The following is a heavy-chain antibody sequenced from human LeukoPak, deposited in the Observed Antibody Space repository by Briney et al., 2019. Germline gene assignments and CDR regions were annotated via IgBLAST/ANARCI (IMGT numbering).Heavy chain of an antibody. V-gene: IGHV3-30-3*01. CDR2: ISYDGSNK. D-gene: IGHD4-23*01. CDR3: AKDPLGRYGGYL. J-gene: IGHJ4*02. CDR1: GFTFSSYA. Sequence: GGSLRLSCAASGFTFSSYAMHWVRQAPGKELEWVAVISYDGSNKYYADSVKGRFTISRDNSKDTLYLQMNSLRREDSAVYYCAKDPLGRYGGYLGGQGTLVIVSS.